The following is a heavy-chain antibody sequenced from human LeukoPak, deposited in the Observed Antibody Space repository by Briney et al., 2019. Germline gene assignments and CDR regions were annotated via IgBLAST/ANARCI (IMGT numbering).Heavy chain of an antibody. D-gene: IGHD2-2*01. V-gene: IGHV1-8*01. CDR3: ARCPSHGKAVPAAIRRRIWFDP. Sequence: EASVKVSCKASGYTFTSYDINWVRQATGQGLEWMGWMNPNSGNTGYAQKFQGRVTMTRNTSISTAYMELSSLRSEDTAVYYCARCPSHGKAVPAAIRRRIWFDPWGQGTLVTVSS. CDR1: GYTFTSYD. CDR2: MNPNSGNT. J-gene: IGHJ5*02.